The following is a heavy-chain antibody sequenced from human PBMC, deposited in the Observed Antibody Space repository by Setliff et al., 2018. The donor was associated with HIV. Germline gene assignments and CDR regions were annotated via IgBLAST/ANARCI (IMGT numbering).Heavy chain of an antibody. Sequence: GASVKVSCKASGYTFTSYDINWVRQATGQGLEWMGWMNPNSGNTGYAQKFQGRVTMTRNTSISTAYMELSSLRSEDTAVYYCASDGSYYGRDLHYYYYGMDVWGQGTTVTVSS. V-gene: IGHV1-8*01. D-gene: IGHD1-26*01. CDR3: ASDGSYYGRDLHYYYYGMDV. CDR1: GYTFTSYD. J-gene: IGHJ6*02. CDR2: MNPNSGNT.